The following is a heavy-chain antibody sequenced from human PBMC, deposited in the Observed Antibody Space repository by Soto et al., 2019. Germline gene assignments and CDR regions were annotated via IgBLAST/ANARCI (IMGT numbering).Heavy chain of an antibody. V-gene: IGHV1-46*01. CDR1: GYTFTSYY. D-gene: IGHD6-19*01. CDR2: INPSGGST. J-gene: IGHJ4*02. CDR3: ARADGSGWYYY. Sequence: ASVKVSCKASGYTFTSYYMHWVRQAPEQGLEWMGIINPSGGSTSYAQKFQGRVTMTRDTSTSTVYMELSSLRSEDTAVYYCARADGSGWYYYWGQGTLVTVSS.